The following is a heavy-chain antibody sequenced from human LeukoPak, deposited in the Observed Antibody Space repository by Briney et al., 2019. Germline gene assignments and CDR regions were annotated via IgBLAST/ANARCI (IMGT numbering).Heavy chain of an antibody. D-gene: IGHD5-24*01. Sequence: GASVKVSCKASGYTFTSYYMHWVRQAPGQGLEWMGIINPSGGSTSYAQKFQGRVTMTRDMSTSTVYMELSSLRSEDTAVYYCARVIVEMATIYRSPAGGYWGQGTLVTVSS. V-gene: IGHV1-46*01. CDR1: GYTFTSYY. CDR2: INPSGGST. CDR3: ARVIVEMATIYRSPAGGY. J-gene: IGHJ4*02.